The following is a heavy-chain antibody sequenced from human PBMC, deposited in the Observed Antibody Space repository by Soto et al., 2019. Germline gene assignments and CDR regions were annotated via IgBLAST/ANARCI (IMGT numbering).Heavy chain of an antibody. V-gene: IGHV4-59*01. D-gene: IGHD4-17*01. J-gene: IGHJ4*02. CDR1: TDSMRTYC. CDR3: ARDDTTGLLDF. CDR2: VYHTGRT. Sequence: QVQLQESGPGLVRPAETLSLTCSVSTDSMRTYCWTWIRQSPREGLEWIGHVYHTGRTKYNPSLESRVTISLDMSKKQFSLQLTSVTAADTAVYYCARDDTTGLLDFWGQGTLVTVSS.